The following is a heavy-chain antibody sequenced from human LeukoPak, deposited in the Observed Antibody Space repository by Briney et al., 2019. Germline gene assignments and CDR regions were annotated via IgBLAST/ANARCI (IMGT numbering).Heavy chain of an antibody. CDR3: ARGVYGDYEYNRFDP. CDR2: ISSSSSTI. Sequence: GGSLRLSCAASGFTFSSYSMNWVRQAPGKGLEWVSYISSSSSTIYYADSVKGRFTISRDNAKNSLYLQMNSLRAEDTAVYYCARGVYGDYEYNRFDPWGQGTLVTVSS. CDR1: GFTFSSYS. V-gene: IGHV3-48*01. D-gene: IGHD4-17*01. J-gene: IGHJ5*02.